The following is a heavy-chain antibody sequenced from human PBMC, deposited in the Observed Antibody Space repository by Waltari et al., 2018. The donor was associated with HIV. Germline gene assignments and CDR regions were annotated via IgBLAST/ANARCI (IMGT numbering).Heavy chain of an antibody. V-gene: IGHV4-39*01. CDR3: ARREYTYGGIDQ. J-gene: IGHJ4*02. Sequence: QVQLQESGPGLVKPSETLSLTCTVSSASIRSRSYYWGWVRQPPGKGLGWIGSFLYSGNTNNQPSIKSRVTISVDASNNLFTLKLNSVTAADTAIYYCARREYTYGGIDQWGQGTLVTVSS. D-gene: IGHD5-18*01. CDR1: SASIRSRSYY. CDR2: FLYSGNT.